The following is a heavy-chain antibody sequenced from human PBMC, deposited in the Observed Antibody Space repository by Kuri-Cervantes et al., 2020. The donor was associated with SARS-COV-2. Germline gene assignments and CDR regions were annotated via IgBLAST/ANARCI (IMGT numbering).Heavy chain of an antibody. CDR1: GGTFSSYA. J-gene: IGHJ3*02. CDR2: IIPIFGTA. CDR3: ARDRRGATRPDAFDI. D-gene: IGHD3-10*01. Sequence: SVKVSCKASGGTFSSYAISWVRQAPGQGLEWMGGIIPIFGTANYAQKFQGRVTINADESTSTAYMELSSLRSEDTAVYYCARDRRGATRPDAFDIWGQGTMVTVSS. V-gene: IGHV1-69*13.